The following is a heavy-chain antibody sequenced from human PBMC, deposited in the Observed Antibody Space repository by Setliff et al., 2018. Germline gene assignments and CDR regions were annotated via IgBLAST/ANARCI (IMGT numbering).Heavy chain of an antibody. V-gene: IGHV5-51*01. Sequence: PGESLKISCQGSGYTFTNYWIGWVRQMPGKGLEWMGLIYPGDSDTRYSPSFRGQVTISADRSISTAYLQWSTLKASDTAMYYCARDSGPPLDYWGQGTLVTVSS. CDR3: ARDSGPPLDY. CDR1: GYTFTNYW. CDR2: IYPGDSDT. D-gene: IGHD6-25*01. J-gene: IGHJ4*02.